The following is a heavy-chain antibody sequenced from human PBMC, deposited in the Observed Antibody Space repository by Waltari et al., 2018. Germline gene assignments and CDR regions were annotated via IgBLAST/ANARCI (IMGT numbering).Heavy chain of an antibody. D-gene: IGHD3-9*01. J-gene: IGHJ2*01. CDR3: GRSFYHDVTGYSILWYFNV. V-gene: IGHV3-11*04. Sequence: QEQLVQSGGGLVKAGGSLRLSCGGSGFSFSDYYMGWIRQAPGKGLEWVSYINSKGDMIYHADSVKGRFTISRDNANDSLYLQMDSLRAEDTAVYYCGRSFYHDVTGYSILWYFNVWGRGSQVSVSS. CDR2: INSKGDMI. CDR1: GFSFSDYY.